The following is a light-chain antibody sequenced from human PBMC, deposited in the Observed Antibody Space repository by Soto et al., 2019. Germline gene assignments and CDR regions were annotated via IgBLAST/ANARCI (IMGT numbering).Light chain of an antibody. Sequence: IQITQSPPSLSSCVLDIVTITCRASQGIRNDLGWYQQKPGKAPKLLIYAASSLQSGVPSRFSGSGSGTDFTLTISSLQPEDFATYYCLQDYNYPRTFGQGTKVDIK. CDR1: QGIRND. CDR2: AAS. CDR3: LQDYNYPRT. V-gene: IGKV1-6*01. J-gene: IGKJ1*01.